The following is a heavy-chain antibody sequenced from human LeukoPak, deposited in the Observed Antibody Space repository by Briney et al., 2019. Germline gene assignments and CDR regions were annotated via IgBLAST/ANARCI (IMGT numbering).Heavy chain of an antibody. CDR3: ARERCSSTSCYTEDYYYMDV. CDR1: GGSITSRNYY. Sequence: PSETLSLTCTVSGGSITSRNYYWGWIRQPPGKGLEWIGTIYDSGSTYYNPSLKSRVTISVDTPKNQFSLKLSSVTAADTAVYYCARERCSSTSCYTEDYYYMDVWGKGTTVTVSS. J-gene: IGHJ6*03. CDR2: IYDSGST. D-gene: IGHD2-2*02. V-gene: IGHV4-39*07.